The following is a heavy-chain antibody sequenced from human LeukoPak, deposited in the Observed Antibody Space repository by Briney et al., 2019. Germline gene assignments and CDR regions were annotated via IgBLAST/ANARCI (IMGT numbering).Heavy chain of an antibody. CDR3: ARFVPDYGMDV. J-gene: IGHJ6*02. CDR2: IYYSGST. Sequence: TSETLSLTCTVSGGSISSYYWSWIRQPPGKGLEWIGYIYYSGSTNYNPSLKSRVTISVDTSKNQFSLKLSSVTAADTAVYYCARFVPDYGMDVWGQGTTVTVSS. V-gene: IGHV4-59*01. CDR1: GGSISSYY.